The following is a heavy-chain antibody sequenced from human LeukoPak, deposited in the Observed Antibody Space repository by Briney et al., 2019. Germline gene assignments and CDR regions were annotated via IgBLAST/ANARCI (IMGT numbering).Heavy chain of an antibody. CDR2: IWYDGSNK. CDR3: ARGNWNDEYYMDV. Sequence: PGRSLRLSCAASGFTFSSYGMHWVRQAPGKGLEWVAVIWYDGSNKYYADSVKGRFTISRDNSKNTLYLQMNSLRAEDTAVYYCARGNWNDEYYMDVWGKGTTVTVSS. D-gene: IGHD1-20*01. V-gene: IGHV3-33*01. J-gene: IGHJ6*03. CDR1: GFTFSSYG.